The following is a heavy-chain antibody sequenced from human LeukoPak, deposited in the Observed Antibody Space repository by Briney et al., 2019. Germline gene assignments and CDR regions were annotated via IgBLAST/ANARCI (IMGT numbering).Heavy chain of an antibody. CDR1: GLTFSSYW. CDR2: IKQDGGEK. Sequence: GGSLRLSCVASGLTFSSYWMSWVRQAPGKGLEWVANIKQDGGEKYYVDSVKGRFTISRDNAKNSPYLQMNSLRAEDTAVYYCARDSYSGYDWRHNPFDYWGQGTLVTVSS. D-gene: IGHD5-12*01. CDR3: ARDSYSGYDWRHNPFDY. J-gene: IGHJ4*02. V-gene: IGHV3-7*01.